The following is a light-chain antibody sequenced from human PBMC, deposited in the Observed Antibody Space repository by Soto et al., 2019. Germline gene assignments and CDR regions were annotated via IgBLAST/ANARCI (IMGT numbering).Light chain of an antibody. CDR2: DVS. Sequence: QSALTQPDSVSGSPGQSITISCTGTSSDIGGYNYVSWYQQHPGKAHKLMIYDVSDRPSRVSNRFSGSKSVNTASLTISGLQAEDEAEYYCSSYASSNTVLFGGGTKLTVL. V-gene: IGLV2-14*03. CDR3: SSYASSNTVL. J-gene: IGLJ2*01. CDR1: SSDIGGYNY.